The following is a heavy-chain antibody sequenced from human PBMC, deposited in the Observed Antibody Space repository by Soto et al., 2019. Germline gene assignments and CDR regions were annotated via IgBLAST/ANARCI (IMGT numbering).Heavy chain of an antibody. J-gene: IGHJ3*02. CDR3: ARDFPFDYGDYDSAFDI. V-gene: IGHV3-21*01. CDR1: GFTFSSYS. D-gene: IGHD4-17*01. Sequence: SGEPLRLSCAASGFTFSSYSMNWVRQAPGKGLEWVSSISSSSSYIYYADSVKGRFTISRDNAKNSLYLQMNSLRAEDTAVYYCARDFPFDYGDYDSAFDIWGQGTMVTVSS. CDR2: ISSSSSYI.